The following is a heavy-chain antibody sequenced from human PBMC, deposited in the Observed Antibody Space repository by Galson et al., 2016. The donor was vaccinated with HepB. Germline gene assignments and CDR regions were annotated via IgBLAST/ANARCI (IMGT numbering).Heavy chain of an antibody. D-gene: IGHD1-1*01. CDR2: ISGSSSSI. V-gene: IGHV3-23*01. CDR1: GFTFSSYA. Sequence: SLRLSCAASGFTFSSYAMNWVRQAPGQGLEWVSIISGSSSSIYYADSMKGRFTISRDNSKTTQYLQMNSLRAEDTSVYYCARDVPPRQPHYYGMDVWGQGTTVTVSS. CDR3: ARDVPPRQPHYYGMDV. J-gene: IGHJ6*02.